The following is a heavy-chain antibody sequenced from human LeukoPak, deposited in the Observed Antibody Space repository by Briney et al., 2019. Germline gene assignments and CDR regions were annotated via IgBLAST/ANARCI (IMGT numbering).Heavy chain of an antibody. CDR2: INPNIGGT. J-gene: IGHJ4*02. D-gene: IGHD1-26*01. CDR1: GYTFTSYY. Sequence: ASVKLSCKASGYTFTSYYMHWVRQAPGQALERMGRINPNIGGTNYAQKIQGRVTMTRDTSISTAYMELSRVRSDGTAVYYCARDEDVGAPHFDYWGEGALVTVSS. V-gene: IGHV1-2*06. CDR3: ARDEDVGAPHFDY.